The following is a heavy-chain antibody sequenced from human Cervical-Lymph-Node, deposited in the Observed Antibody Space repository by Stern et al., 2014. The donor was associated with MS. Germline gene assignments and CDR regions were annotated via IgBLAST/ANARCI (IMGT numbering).Heavy chain of an antibody. CDR2: FIPTLGLA. J-gene: IGHJ5*02. CDR3: ARGVVSNRAAATLHNLFDP. Sequence: QVQLVESGAEVKKPGSSMNVSCKTSGGTFSSSNPSPWIQQPPAKGLDWLGGFIPTLGLANYAQKFQGRVIITADKSTSTTFMELTSLRSEDTAVYYCARGVVSNRAAATLHNLFDPWGQGTLVTVSS. V-gene: IGHV1-69*09. D-gene: IGHD2-15*01. CDR1: GGTFSSSNP.